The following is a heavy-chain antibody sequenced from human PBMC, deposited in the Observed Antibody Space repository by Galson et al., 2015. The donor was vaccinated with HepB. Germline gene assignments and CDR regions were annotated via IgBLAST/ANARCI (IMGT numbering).Heavy chain of an antibody. V-gene: IGHV3-30*18. CDR3: AKDRRYFGGGMDV. J-gene: IGHJ6*02. CDR2: ISYDGSNK. CDR1: GFTFSSYG. Sequence: SLRLSCAASGFTFSSYGMHWVRQAPGKGLEWVAVISYDGSNKYYADSVKGRFTISRDNSKNTLYLQMNSLRAEDTAVYYCAKDRRYFGGGMDVWGQGTMVTVSS. D-gene: IGHD3-9*01.